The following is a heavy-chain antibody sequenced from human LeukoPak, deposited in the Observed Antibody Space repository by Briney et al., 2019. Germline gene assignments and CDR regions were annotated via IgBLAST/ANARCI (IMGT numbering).Heavy chain of an antibody. CDR1: GGTFSSYA. CDR2: IIPIFGTA. Sequence: VASVKVSCKASGGTFSSYAISWVRQAPGQGLEWMGGIIPIFGTANYAQKFQGRVTITADESTSTAYMELSSLRSEDTAVYYCARCGAGCSSTSCYNHYYYYGMDVWGQGTTVTVSS. D-gene: IGHD2-2*02. V-gene: IGHV1-69*13. CDR3: ARCGAGCSSTSCYNHYYYYGMDV. J-gene: IGHJ6*02.